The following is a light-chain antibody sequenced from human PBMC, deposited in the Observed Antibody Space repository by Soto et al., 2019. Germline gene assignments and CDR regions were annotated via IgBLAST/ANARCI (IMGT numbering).Light chain of an antibody. J-gene: IGKJ4*01. CDR3: QQRSNWPLT. Sequence: EIVLTQSVATLSLSPGERATLSCRASQSVSSNLACYQQKPCQAPRLLIYDASNRATGIPVRFSGSGSGTDFTLTISSLEPEDFAVYYCQQRSNWPLTFGGGTKVEI. CDR1: QSVSSN. V-gene: IGKV3-11*01. CDR2: DAS.